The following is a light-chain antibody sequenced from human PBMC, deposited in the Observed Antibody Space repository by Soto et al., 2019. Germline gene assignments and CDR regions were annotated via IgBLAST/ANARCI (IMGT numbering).Light chain of an antibody. CDR3: CSYTSSSTDV. V-gene: IGLV2-14*01. CDR2: DVT. Sequence: QSVLTQPASVSGSPGQSVTISCTGTSSDVGGYDYVSWYQHHPGKAPKLVIYDVTYRPSGVSDRFSGSKSANTASLTISGLQAEDEADYYCCSYTSSSTDVYGTATNVTVL. CDR1: SSDVGGYDY. J-gene: IGLJ1*01.